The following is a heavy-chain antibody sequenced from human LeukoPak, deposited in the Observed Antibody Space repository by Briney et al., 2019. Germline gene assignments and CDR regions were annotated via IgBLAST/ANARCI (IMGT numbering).Heavy chain of an antibody. CDR1: GFTFSTYW. V-gene: IGHV3-7*05. D-gene: IGHD6-19*01. CDR2: INQGGSEK. Sequence: GGSLRLSCVASGFTFSTYWIIWLRQAPGKGLEWVANINQGGSEKYYLNSVKGRFTISRDNAKNSLYLQMNSLRTDDTAIYYCVRDGSGYDYWGQGTLVTVSS. J-gene: IGHJ4*02. CDR3: VRDGSGYDY.